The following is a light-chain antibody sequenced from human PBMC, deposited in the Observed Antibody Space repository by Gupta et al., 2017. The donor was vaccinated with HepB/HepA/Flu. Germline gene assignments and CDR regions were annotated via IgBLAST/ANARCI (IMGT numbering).Light chain of an antibody. CDR3: VGWDDSLSGYV. Sequence: QPVLTQPPSASGTPGQRVTLSCSRSSSNIGNDNAYWYQQLPGTAPKLLIYNDNQRPSGVPDRFSGSKSGTTASLAISGLRSEDEADYYCVGWDDSLSGYVFGAGTKVTVL. CDR1: SSNIGNDN. CDR2: NDN. V-gene: IGLV1-47*02. J-gene: IGLJ1*01.